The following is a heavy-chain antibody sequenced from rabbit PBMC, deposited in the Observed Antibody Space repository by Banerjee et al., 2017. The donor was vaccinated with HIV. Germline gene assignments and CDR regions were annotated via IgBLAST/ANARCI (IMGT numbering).Heavy chain of an antibody. J-gene: IGHJ4*01. Sequence: QEQLVESGGGLVQPEGSLTLTCTASGFSFSSSYWICWVRQAPGKGLELIACIYTSSGNTWYASWVNGRFTISRSTSLNTVDLQMTSLTAADTAAYFCVRAGVYAGSSSYTGFDFNLWGPGTLVTVS. CDR2: IYTSSGNT. D-gene: IGHD8-1*01. CDR3: VRAGVYAGSSSYTGFDFNL. V-gene: IGHV1S43*01. CDR1: GFSFSSSYW.